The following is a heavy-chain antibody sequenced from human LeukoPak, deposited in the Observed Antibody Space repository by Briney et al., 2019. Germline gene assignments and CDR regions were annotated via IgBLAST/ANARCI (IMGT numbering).Heavy chain of an antibody. CDR1: GFTFSTYA. CDR2: LSGSGGST. CDR3: AKELKHYFGSGTYYIPYYGMDV. D-gene: IGHD3-10*01. Sequence: GGSLRFSCAASGFTFSTYAMSWVRQAPGKGLEWVSGLSGSGGSTNYADSVKGRFTISRDNSKNTLYLQMLSLRAEDTAVYYCAKELKHYFGSGTYYIPYYGMDVWGQGTTVTVSS. V-gene: IGHV3-23*01. J-gene: IGHJ6*02.